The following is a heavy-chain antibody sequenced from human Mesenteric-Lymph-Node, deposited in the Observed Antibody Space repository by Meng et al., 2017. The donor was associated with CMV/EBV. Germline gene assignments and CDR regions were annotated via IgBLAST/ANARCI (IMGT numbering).Heavy chain of an antibody. CDR3: ARDGGYSGSGSYYPPTF. CDR2: IIPIYGTP. Sequence: VTFIRYAISLVRQAPGQGLEWMGVIIPIYGTPQYAQKLQGRITITADESTNTVYMEMSGLKSEDTAVYYCARDGGYSGSGSYYPPTFWGQGTLVTVSS. J-gene: IGHJ4*02. V-gene: IGHV1-69*01. CDR1: VTFIRYA. D-gene: IGHD3-10*01.